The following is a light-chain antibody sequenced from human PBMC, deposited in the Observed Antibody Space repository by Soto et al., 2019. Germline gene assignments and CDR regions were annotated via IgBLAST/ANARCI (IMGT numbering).Light chain of an antibody. J-gene: IGKJ5*01. V-gene: IGKV3-11*01. CDR1: QSVSTY. CDR3: QQRSDWSSIT. CDR2: DAS. Sequence: DNVLTQSPDTLSLSPGERATLSCRASQSVSTYLAWYQQKPGQGPRLLIYDASNRATGIPARFSGSGSGTDFTLTISSLEPEDFAVYYCQQRSDWSSITFGQGTRLEIK.